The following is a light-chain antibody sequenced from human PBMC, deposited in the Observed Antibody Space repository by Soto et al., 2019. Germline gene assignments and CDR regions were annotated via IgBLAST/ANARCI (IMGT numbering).Light chain of an antibody. V-gene: IGLV2-14*01. CDR2: EVS. J-gene: IGLJ3*02. CDR3: SSYTTSGTPV. Sequence: QSVLTQPASVSGSPGQTITISSTGTSSDVGGYNYLSWYQQHPGKAPKVMIYEVSNRPSGVSNRFSGSKSGNTASLTISGLQAEDEADYFCSSYTTSGTPVFGGGTKLTVL. CDR1: SSDVGGYNY.